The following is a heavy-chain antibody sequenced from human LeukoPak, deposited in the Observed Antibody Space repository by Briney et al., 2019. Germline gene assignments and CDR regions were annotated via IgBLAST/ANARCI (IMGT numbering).Heavy chain of an antibody. J-gene: IGHJ4*02. CDR3: ARDCRSTWYYY. D-gene: IGHD6-13*01. V-gene: IGHV4-39*07. Sequence: WIRQPPGKGLEWIGTLYYSGSTYYNPSLENRVTISVDTSKSQFSLKLNSMTAADTAVYYCARDCRSTWYYYWGQGTLVTVSS. CDR2: LYYSGST.